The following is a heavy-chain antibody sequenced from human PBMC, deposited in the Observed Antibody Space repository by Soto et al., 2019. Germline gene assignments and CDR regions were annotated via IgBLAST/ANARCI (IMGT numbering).Heavy chain of an antibody. CDR1: GFSLSTSGVG. CDR3: AHRPDYYDSSGYHLFDY. J-gene: IGHJ4*02. Sequence: QITLKESGPTLVKPTQTLTLTCTFSGFSLSTSGVGVGWIRQPPGKALEWLALIYWDDDKRYSPSLKSRLTITKDTSKNQVVLTMTNMDPVDTATYYCAHRPDYYDSSGYHLFDYWGQGTLATVSS. D-gene: IGHD3-22*01. V-gene: IGHV2-5*02. CDR2: IYWDDDK.